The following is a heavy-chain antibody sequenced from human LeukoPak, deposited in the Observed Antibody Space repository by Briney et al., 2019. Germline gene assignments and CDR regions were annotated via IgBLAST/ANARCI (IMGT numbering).Heavy chain of an antibody. CDR2: IYYSGST. J-gene: IGHJ4*02. CDR1: GGSVSSGSYY. D-gene: IGHD3-10*01. V-gene: IGHV4-30-4*01. CDR3: ARGRAPDY. Sequence: SETLSLTCTVSGGSVSSGSYYWSWIRQPPGKGLEWIGYIYYSGSTYYNPSLKSRVTISVDTSKNQFSLKLSSVTAADTAVYYCARGRAPDYWGQGTLVTVSS.